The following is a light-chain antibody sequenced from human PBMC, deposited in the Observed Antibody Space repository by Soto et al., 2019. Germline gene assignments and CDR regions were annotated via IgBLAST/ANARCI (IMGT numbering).Light chain of an antibody. CDR2: EVS. J-gene: IGLJ1*01. CDR3: CSCAGSSTFPYV. V-gene: IGLV2-23*02. CDR1: SSDVGSYNL. Sequence: QSVLTQPASVSGSPGQSITISCTGTSSDVGSYNLVSWYQHHPGKAPKLMIYEVSKRPSGVSNRFSGSKSGNTASLTISGLQAEDEADYYCCSCAGSSTFPYVFGTGTKVTVL.